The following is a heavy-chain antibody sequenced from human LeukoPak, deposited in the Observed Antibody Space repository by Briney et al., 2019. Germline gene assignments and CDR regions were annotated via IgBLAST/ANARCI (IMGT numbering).Heavy chain of an antibody. CDR2: IKTKTDGGTI. CDR1: GFILSNAW. CDR3: TTDNFDY. V-gene: IGHV3-15*01. J-gene: IGHJ4*02. Sequence: GGSLRLSCAASGFILSNAWMSWVRQAPGKGREWVGRIKTKTDGGTIEYAAPVKGRFTISRDESRNTLYLQMNSLKAEDTAVYYCTTDNFDYWGQGTLVTVSS.